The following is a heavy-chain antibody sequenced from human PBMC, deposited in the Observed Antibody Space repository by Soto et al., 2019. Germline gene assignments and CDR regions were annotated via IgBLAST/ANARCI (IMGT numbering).Heavy chain of an antibody. V-gene: IGHV3-33*01. CDR3: ARDRRFLEWLYC. CDR1: GFTFPSYG. J-gene: IGHJ4*02. D-gene: IGHD3-3*01. CDR2: IWYDGSNK. Sequence: QMHLVESGGGVVQPRRSLTLSCVASGFTFPSYGIHWVRQAPGKGLEWVAVIWYDGSNKYYGDSVKGRFSISRDNSKNTVYLQMNSLRAEDTAVYYCARDRRFLEWLYCWGQGTLVSVSS.